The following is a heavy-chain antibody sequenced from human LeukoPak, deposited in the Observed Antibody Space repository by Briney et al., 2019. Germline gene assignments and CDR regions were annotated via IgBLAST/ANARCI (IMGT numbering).Heavy chain of an antibody. D-gene: IGHD2-21*02. CDR2: IYPGDSDI. CDR3: ARLPYCGGDCYPNWFDR. V-gene: IGHV5-51*01. Sequence: GESLKISCKASGYSFTSNWIGWVRQMPGKGLELMGVIYPGDSDIRYSPSFQGQVTISADKSITTAYLQWSSLKASDSVMYYCARLPYCGGDCYPNWFDRWGQGTLVTVSS. CDR1: GYSFTSNW. J-gene: IGHJ5*02.